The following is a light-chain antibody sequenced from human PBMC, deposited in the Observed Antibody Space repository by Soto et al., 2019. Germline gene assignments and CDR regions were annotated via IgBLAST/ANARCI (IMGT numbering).Light chain of an antibody. V-gene: IGKV3-11*01. CDR2: GAS. CDR3: QQRSNWPPWFT. CDR1: QSISDT. J-gene: IGKJ3*01. Sequence: EIVMTQSPVTLSVSPGGRATLSCRASQSISDTLAWYQQKPGQAPRLLIHGASTRAPGFPARCSDSGSGTDFTLTISSLEPEDFAVYYCQQRSNWPPWFTFGPGTKVDIK.